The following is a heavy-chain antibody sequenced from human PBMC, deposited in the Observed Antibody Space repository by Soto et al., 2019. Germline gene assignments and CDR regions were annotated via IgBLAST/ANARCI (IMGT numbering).Heavy chain of an antibody. CDR3: ASGGGWSFDH. Sequence: EAQLVESGGGLVQPGGSLTLSCSASGFNFNQYWMSWVRQAPGKGLEWVANVKQDGGEKNYVDSVRGRFTISRDNTKNSLYLQMDSLRVEDTALYYCASGGGWSFDHWGQGTLVTVSS. CDR2: VKQDGGEK. V-gene: IGHV3-7*01. D-gene: IGHD6-19*01. J-gene: IGHJ4*02. CDR1: GFNFNQYW.